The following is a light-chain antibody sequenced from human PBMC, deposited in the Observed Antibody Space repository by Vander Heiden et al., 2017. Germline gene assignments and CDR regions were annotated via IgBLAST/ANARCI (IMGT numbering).Light chain of an antibody. Sequence: IPMTRCPTTLSASVGDRVTITCRVSQTISRWLAWYQQKPGKAAKLLIYQISTLESGVPSRFSGSGSGTEFTLTISSLQPDDFATYFGQQYSSYWTFGQGTKVDIK. CDR1: QTISRW. J-gene: IGKJ1*01. CDR2: QIS. V-gene: IGKV1-5*03. CDR3: QQYSSYWT.